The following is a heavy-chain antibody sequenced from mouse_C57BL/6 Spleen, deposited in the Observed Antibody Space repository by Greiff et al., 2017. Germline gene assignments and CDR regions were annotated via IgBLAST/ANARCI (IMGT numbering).Heavy chain of an antibody. CDR2: IDPETGGT. D-gene: IGHD1-1*01. V-gene: IGHV1-15*01. Sequence: VQLQQSGAELVGPGASVTLSCKASGYTFTDYEMHWVKQTPVHGLEWIGAIDPETGGTAYNQKFKGKAILTADKSSSTAYMELRSLTSEDSAVYYCTRSATVVATDYFDYWGQGTTLTVSS. CDR3: TRSATVVATDYFDY. CDR1: GYTFTDYE. J-gene: IGHJ2*01.